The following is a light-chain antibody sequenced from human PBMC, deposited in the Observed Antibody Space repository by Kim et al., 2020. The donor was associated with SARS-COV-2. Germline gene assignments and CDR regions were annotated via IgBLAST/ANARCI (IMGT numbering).Light chain of an antibody. CDR1: SSDIGGYNS. V-gene: IGLV2-8*01. CDR2: DVN. J-gene: IGLJ1*01. Sequence: GQSITISCTGTSSDIGGYNSVSWYQHHADRAPKLVIYDVNKRPSGVSDRFSGSKSGNTASLTVSGLQAEDEADYYCISYAGSNIFVFGTGTKVTVL. CDR3: ISYAGSNIFV.